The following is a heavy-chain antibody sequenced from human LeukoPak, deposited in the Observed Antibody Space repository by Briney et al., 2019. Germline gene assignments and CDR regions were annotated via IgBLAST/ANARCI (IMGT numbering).Heavy chain of an antibody. V-gene: IGHV4-4*02. CDR2: IYHSGST. CDR1: GGSISSSNW. Sequence: PSETLSLTCAVSGGSISSSNWWSWVRQPPGKRLEWIGEIYHSGSTNYNPSLKSRVTISVDKSKNQFSLKLSSVTAADTAVYYCAGNSYSSSWYSLVNWGQGTLVTVSS. D-gene: IGHD6-13*01. J-gene: IGHJ4*02. CDR3: AGNSYSSSWYSLVN.